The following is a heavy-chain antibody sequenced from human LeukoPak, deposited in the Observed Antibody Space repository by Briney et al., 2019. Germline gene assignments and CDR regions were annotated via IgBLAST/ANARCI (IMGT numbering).Heavy chain of an antibody. Sequence: GGSLRLSCAASGFTFSSYSMNWVRQAPGKGLEWVSSTSSSSSYIYYADSVKGRFTISRDNAKNSLYLQMNSLRAEDTAVYYCARVGCSGGSCYSGFDYWGQGTLVTVSS. CDR1: GFTFSSYS. CDR2: TSSSSSYI. CDR3: ARVGCSGGSCYSGFDY. V-gene: IGHV3-21*01. D-gene: IGHD2-15*01. J-gene: IGHJ4*02.